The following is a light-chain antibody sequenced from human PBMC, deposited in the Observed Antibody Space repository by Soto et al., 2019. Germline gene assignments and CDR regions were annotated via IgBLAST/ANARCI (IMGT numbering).Light chain of an antibody. J-gene: IGKJ4*01. Sequence: DIQMTQSPSTLSASVGDRVTITCRASQTISNWLAWYQQKPGKAPKVLIFDASTLDGGVPSRFSGRRSGTDFTLTISSLQPTDLETYYCQPYNTYPLTLGGGTKVDIK. CDR3: QPYNTYPLT. CDR1: QTISNW. CDR2: DAS. V-gene: IGKV1-5*01.